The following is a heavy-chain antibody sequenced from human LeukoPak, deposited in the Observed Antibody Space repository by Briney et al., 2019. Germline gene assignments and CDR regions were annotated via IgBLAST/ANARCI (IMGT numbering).Heavy chain of an antibody. CDR2: IYYSGST. V-gene: IGHV4-31*03. CDR3: ARGKIAAAGADY. Sequence: SETLSLTCTVSGGSISSGGYYWSWIRQHPGKGLERIGYIYYSGSTYYNPSLKSRVTISVDTSKNQFSLKLSSVTAADTAVYYCARGKIAAAGADYWGQGTLVTVSS. J-gene: IGHJ4*02. D-gene: IGHD6-13*01. CDR1: GGSISSGGYY.